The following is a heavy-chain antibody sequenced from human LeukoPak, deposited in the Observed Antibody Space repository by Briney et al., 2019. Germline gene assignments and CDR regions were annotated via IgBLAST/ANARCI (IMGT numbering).Heavy chain of an antibody. CDR3: ARGGGYSSPAIDY. Sequence: SETLPLTCAVYGGSFSGYYWSWIRQPPGKGLEWIGEINHSGSTNYNPSLKSRVTLSVDTSKNQFSLKLSSVTAADTAVYYCARGGGYSSPAIDYWGQGTLVTVSS. V-gene: IGHV4-34*01. J-gene: IGHJ4*02. D-gene: IGHD5-18*01. CDR2: INHSGST. CDR1: GGSFSGYY.